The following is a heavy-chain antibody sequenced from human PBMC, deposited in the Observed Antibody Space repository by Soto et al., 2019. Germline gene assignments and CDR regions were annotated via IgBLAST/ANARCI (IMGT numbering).Heavy chain of an antibody. Sequence: QVQLVESGGGVVQPGRSLRLSCSASGFTFSSHGMHWVRQAPGKGLEWVAVIWYDGSEKYYADSVKGRFTISRDNSRNTLDLQMNSLSAEDTAVYYCARWGNWKVADYWGQGTLVTVSS. CDR3: ARWGNWKVADY. J-gene: IGHJ4*02. D-gene: IGHD1-1*01. CDR2: IWYDGSEK. V-gene: IGHV3-33*01. CDR1: GFTFSSHG.